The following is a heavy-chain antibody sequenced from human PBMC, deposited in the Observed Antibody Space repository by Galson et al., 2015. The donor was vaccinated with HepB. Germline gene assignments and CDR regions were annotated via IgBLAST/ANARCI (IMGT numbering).Heavy chain of an antibody. CDR3: AKNSVWSGREHYYYMDV. V-gene: IGHV3-23*01. D-gene: IGHD3-3*01. Sequence: SLRLSCAASGFTFISYAMSWVRQAPGKGLQWVSTISGGSGSTYYADSVQGRFTISRDYSRNTLYLQMNSLRAEDTAEYYCAKNSVWSGREHYYYMDVWGKGTTVTVSS. J-gene: IGHJ6*03. CDR1: GFTFISYA. CDR2: ISGGSGST.